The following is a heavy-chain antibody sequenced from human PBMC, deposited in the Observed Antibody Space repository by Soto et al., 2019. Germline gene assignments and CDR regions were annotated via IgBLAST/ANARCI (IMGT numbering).Heavy chain of an antibody. CDR3: ARGRYGDY. Sequence: QVHLVQSGAEVKKPGASVKVSCKGSGYTFTSYGITWVRQAPGQGLEWMGWINAHNGNTDYAQKLQGRVTVTRDTSTTTAYMELRSLRSDDTAVYYCARGRYGDYWGQGALVTVSS. J-gene: IGHJ4*02. D-gene: IGHD1-1*01. CDR1: GYTFTSYG. V-gene: IGHV1-18*01. CDR2: INAHNGNT.